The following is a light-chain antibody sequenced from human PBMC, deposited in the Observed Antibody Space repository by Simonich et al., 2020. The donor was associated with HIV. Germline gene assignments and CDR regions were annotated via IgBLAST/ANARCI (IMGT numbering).Light chain of an antibody. V-gene: IGLV2-23*03. Sequence: QSALTQPASVSGSPGQSITISCTGTSSDVGSYNFVSWYQHYPGKAPKLMISEGIKRPSGVSNRFSGSKSGNTASLTISGLQAEDEADYYCCSYAGSSTFVVFGGGTKLTVL. J-gene: IGLJ2*01. CDR2: EGI. CDR3: CSYAGSSTFVV. CDR1: SSDVGSYNF.